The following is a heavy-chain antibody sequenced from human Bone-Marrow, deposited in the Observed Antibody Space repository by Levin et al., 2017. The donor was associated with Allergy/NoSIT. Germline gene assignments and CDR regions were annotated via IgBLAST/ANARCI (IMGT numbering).Heavy chain of an antibody. D-gene: IGHD5-18*01. CDR3: ARGGNIYGRYHFDS. V-gene: IGHV5-51*01. CDR1: GYSFINYW. J-gene: IGHJ4*02. Sequence: RGESLKISCQTSGYSFINYWIAWVRQMPGKGLEWVGTIYPGDSDTKYSPSFQGQITISADKSITTAYLQWSSLKASDTAMYYCARGGNIYGRYHFDSWGQGALVTVSS. CDR2: IYPGDSDT.